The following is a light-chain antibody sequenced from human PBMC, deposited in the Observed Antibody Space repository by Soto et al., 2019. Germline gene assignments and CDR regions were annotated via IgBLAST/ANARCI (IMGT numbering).Light chain of an antibody. J-gene: IGKJ3*01. CDR1: QNVLYSSNNNNY. CDR2: WAS. Sequence: DIVMTQSPDSLAVSLGERATINCKSSQNVLYSSNNNNYLAWYQQKPGQPPKLLLYWASTRESGVPDRFSGSGSGTDFSLTISSLQAEDVAVYYCQQYYATPFTFGPGTKVDI. CDR3: QQYYATPFT. V-gene: IGKV4-1*01.